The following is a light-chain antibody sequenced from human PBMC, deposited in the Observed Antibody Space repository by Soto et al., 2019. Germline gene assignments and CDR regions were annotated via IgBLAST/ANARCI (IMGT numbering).Light chain of an antibody. CDR1: QSVNKW. CDR2: DAS. V-gene: IGKV1-5*01. J-gene: IGKJ5*01. CDR3: QQYNNWPFS. Sequence: DIQMTQAPSSLPASVGDRFTITCRSSQSVNKWLAWFQQKPGKVPKLLIFDASTLQTGVPSRFGGGGSGTEFTLTISGLQSEDSAVYFCQQYNNWPFSFGQGTRLEIK.